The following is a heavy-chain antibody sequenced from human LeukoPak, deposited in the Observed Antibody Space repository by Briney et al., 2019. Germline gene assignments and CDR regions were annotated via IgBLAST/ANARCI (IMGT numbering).Heavy chain of an antibody. CDR2: IYYSGNT. Sequence: SETLSLTCTVSGGSISSYYWSWIRQPPGKGLEWIGDIYYSGNTNYNPSLKSRATISVDTSENQFSLKLSSVTAADTAVYYCVSLGVAAAGPFDWGQGTLVTVSS. V-gene: IGHV4-59*08. J-gene: IGHJ4*02. CDR1: GGSISSYY. D-gene: IGHD6-13*01. CDR3: VSLGVAAAGPFD.